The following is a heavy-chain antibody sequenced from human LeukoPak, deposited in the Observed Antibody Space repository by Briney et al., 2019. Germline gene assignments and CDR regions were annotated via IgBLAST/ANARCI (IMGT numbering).Heavy chain of an antibody. D-gene: IGHD6-19*01. Sequence: GGSLRLSCAASGFTFNSYAMHWVRQAPGKGLEWVSGISWNSGSIGYADSVKGRFTISRDNAKNSLYLQTNSLRAEDTALYYCAKDVYSSGWYYFDYWGQGTLVTVSS. CDR3: AKDVYSSGWYYFDY. CDR2: ISWNSGSI. V-gene: IGHV3-9*01. CDR1: GFTFNSYA. J-gene: IGHJ4*02.